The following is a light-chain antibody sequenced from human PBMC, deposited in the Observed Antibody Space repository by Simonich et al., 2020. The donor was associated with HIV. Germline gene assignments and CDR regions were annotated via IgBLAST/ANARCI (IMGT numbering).Light chain of an antibody. CDR1: QSVLFSSNNKNY. V-gene: IGKV4-1*01. CDR2: WAS. CDR3: QQYYSTPLT. Sequence: DIVMTQSPDSLAVSLGERATINCKSSQSVLFSSNNKNYLAWYQQKPGQPPKLLIYWASTRASGVPDRFSASGSGTDFTLTISSLQAEDVAVYYCQQYYSTPLTFGPGTKVKI. J-gene: IGKJ3*01.